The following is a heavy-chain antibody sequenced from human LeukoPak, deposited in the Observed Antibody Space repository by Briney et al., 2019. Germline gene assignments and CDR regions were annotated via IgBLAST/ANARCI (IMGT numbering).Heavy chain of an antibody. J-gene: IGHJ4*02. CDR3: ARDRLGSSGLWFGDY. CDR1: GYTFTTYD. D-gene: IGHD3-10*01. CDR2: VNPSSGVT. Sequence: ASVKVSCKAFGYTFTTYDINWVRQATGQGLEWMGWVNPSSGVTRYAQRFQGRVTMTRDTSTSTAYMELRSLRSDDTAVYYCARDRLGSSGLWFGDYWGQGTLVTVSS. V-gene: IGHV1-8*01.